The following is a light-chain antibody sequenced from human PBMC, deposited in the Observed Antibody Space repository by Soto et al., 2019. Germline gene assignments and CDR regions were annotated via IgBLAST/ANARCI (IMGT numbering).Light chain of an antibody. J-gene: IGKJ2*01. CDR3: QQYNSYSHT. Sequence: DIQMTQSPSTLSASVGDRVTITCRASHNISNWLAWYQQKPGKAPKLLIFKASNLERGVPSRFSGSGSGTEFTLTISSLQPSDFATYYCQQYNSYSHTFGQGTKLQIK. V-gene: IGKV1-5*03. CDR1: HNISNW. CDR2: KAS.